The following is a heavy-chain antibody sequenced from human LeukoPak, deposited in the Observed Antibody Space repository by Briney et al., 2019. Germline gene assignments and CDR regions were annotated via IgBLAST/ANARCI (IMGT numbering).Heavy chain of an antibody. Sequence: SETLSLTCTVSGGSISSYYWSWIRQPPGKGLEWIGYIYYSGSTNYNPSLKSRVTISVDTSKNQFSLKLSSVTAADTAVYYCARQRVGATRDYYYYMDVWGKGTTVTISS. D-gene: IGHD1-26*01. CDR1: GGSISSYY. J-gene: IGHJ6*03. V-gene: IGHV4-59*01. CDR3: ARQRVGATRDYYYYMDV. CDR2: IYYSGST.